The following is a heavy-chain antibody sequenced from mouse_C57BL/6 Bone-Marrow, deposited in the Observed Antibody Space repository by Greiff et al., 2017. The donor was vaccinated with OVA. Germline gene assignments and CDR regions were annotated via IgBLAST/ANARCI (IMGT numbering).Heavy chain of an antibody. CDR1: GYTFTDYG. CDR3: ASTCYNYGDFDY. CDR2: IDPDTGGT. D-gene: IGHD1-1*01. V-gene: IGHV1-15*01. J-gene: IGHJ2*01. Sequence: QVQLQQPGAELVRPGASVTLSCKASGYTFTDYGMHWVKQTPVHGLEWIGTIDPDTGGTAYNQKFKGKAILTVDKSSSTAYMQLRSLTSEDSAVYYGASTCYNYGDFDYWGQGTTLTVSS.